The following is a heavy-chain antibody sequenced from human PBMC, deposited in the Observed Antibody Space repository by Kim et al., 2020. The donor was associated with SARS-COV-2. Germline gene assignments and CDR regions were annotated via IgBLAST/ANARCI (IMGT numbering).Heavy chain of an antibody. Sequence: GGSLRLSCAASGFTFSSNAMHWVRQAPGKGLEWVAVIWYDGSNEYYADSVKGRFTISRDNSKNTLYMQMNSLRAEDSAIYYCARDWNYDFLTGPTLSMDV. V-gene: IGHV3-33*01. CDR2: IWYDGSNE. CDR1: GFTFSSNA. CDR3: ARDWNYDFLTGPTLSMDV. J-gene: IGHJ6*01. D-gene: IGHD3-9*01.